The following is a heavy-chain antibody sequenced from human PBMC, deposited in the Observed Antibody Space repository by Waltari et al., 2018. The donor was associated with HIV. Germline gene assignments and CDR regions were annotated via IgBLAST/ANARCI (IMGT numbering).Heavy chain of an antibody. CDR3: AKTTVVTPWYFDY. Sequence: QVQLVESGGGVVQPGGSLRLSCAASGFTFSSYGMHWVRQAPGKGLEWVAFIRYDGTNKYYADSVKGRFTISRDKSKNTLYLQMNSLRAEDTAVYYCAKTTVVTPWYFDYWGQGTLVTVSS. D-gene: IGHD4-17*01. V-gene: IGHV3-30*02. CDR1: GFTFSSYG. CDR2: IRYDGTNK. J-gene: IGHJ4*02.